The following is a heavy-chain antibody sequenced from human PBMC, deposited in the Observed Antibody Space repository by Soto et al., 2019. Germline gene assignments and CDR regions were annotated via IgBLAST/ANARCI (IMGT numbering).Heavy chain of an antibody. CDR2: IYYSGST. CDR1: GGSISSYY. CDR3: ARTMHDDFWRGYYDY. J-gene: IGHJ4*02. D-gene: IGHD3-3*01. V-gene: IGHV4-59*01. Sequence: SETLSLTCTVSGGSISSYYWSWIRQPPGKGLEWIGYIYYSGSTNYNPSLKSRVTISVDTSKDQFSLKLSSVTAADTAVYYCARTMHDDFWRGYYDYWGQGTLVTVSS.